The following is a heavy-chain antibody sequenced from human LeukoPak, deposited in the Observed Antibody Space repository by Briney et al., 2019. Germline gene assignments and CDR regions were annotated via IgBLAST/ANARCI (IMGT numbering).Heavy chain of an antibody. CDR3: ARDGQYYYDSSGYTHFDY. V-gene: IGHV1-69*05. J-gene: IGHJ4*02. CDR1: GGTFSSYA. D-gene: IGHD3-22*01. CDR2: LIPIFGTA. Sequence: ASVKVSCKASGGTFSSYAITWVRQAPGQGLEWMGGLIPIFGTANYAQKFQGRVTITTDESTSTAYMALSSLRSEDTAVYYCARDGQYYYDSSGYTHFDYWGQGTLVTVSS.